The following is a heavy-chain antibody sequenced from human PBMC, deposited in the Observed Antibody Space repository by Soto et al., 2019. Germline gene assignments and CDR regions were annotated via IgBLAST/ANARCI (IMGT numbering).Heavy chain of an antibody. CDR3: ARDSDQVVVAATPGDAFDI. CDR1: GFTFSSYW. V-gene: IGHV3-7*01. D-gene: IGHD2-15*01. J-gene: IGHJ3*02. Sequence: GGSLRLSCAASGFTFSSYWMSWVRQAPGKGLEWVANIKQDGSEKYYVDSVKGRFTISRDNAKNSLYLEMNSLRAEDTAVYYCARDSDQVVVAATPGDAFDIWGQGTMVTVSS. CDR2: IKQDGSEK.